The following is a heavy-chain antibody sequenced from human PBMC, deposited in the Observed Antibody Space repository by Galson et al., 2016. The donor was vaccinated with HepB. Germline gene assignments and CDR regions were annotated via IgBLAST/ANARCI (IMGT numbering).Heavy chain of an antibody. V-gene: IGHV3-23*01. CDR2: ISGSGAIT. CDR3: AKDSVSGSYSPYFFDY. CDR1: GFTFRNYV. J-gene: IGHJ4*02. D-gene: IGHD1-26*01. Sequence: SLRLSCAASGFTFRNYVMSWVRQAPGKGLEWISAISGSGAITNYADSVKGRFTISRDNSKNTLYLPMNSLRVEDTAVYYCAKDSVSGSYSPYFFDYWGQGILVTVSS.